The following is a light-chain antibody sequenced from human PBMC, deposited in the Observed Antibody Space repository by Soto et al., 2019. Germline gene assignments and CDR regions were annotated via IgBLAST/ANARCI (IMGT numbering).Light chain of an antibody. CDR3: QKYNLRPLPT. Sequence: EILMTQFPATQSVSPGERATPSCRASQSVKTNLAWYQQKPVEAPRLLIYGASTSATGISAWFSGSGSGTEFTLTISRLQSEDFAGYICQKYNLRPLPTFGPGARLEIK. CDR2: GAS. J-gene: IGKJ5*01. V-gene: IGKV3-15*01. CDR1: QSVKTN.